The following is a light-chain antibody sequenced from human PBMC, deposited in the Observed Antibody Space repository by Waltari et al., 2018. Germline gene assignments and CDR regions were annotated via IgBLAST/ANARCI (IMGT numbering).Light chain of an antibody. V-gene: IGKV3-15*01. Sequence: EIVLTQSPVTLSLSPGERATFSCRASQSVRSDFLAWYQQKPGQAPRLLIYGVSTRATGVPARFSGSGSGTEFTLIISSLQSEDFAVYFCQQYSNWPLTFGGGTKVQIK. CDR3: QQYSNWPLT. CDR1: QSVRSD. CDR2: GVS. J-gene: IGKJ4*01.